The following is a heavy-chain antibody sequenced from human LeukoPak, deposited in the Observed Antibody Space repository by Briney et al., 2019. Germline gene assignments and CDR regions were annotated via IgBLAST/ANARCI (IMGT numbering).Heavy chain of an antibody. CDR3: ARGPDDFDY. CDR2: IYYGGTT. CDR1: GGSMYSYY. J-gene: IGHJ4*02. D-gene: IGHD5-24*01. V-gene: IGHV4-59*01. Sequence: SETLSLTCTVSGGSMYSYYWSWIRQPPGKGLQWIGYIYYGGTTRYNPSLKSRVTISVDTSKNRFSLKLSSMTAADTAVYYCARGPDDFDYWGRGTLVTVSS.